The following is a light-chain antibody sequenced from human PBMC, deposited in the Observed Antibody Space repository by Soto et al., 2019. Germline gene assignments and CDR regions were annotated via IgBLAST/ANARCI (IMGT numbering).Light chain of an antibody. CDR3: QQLLSYPIT. J-gene: IGKJ5*01. Sequence: DIQMTQSPSSLSASVGDRVTITCRASQSISSYLNWYQQKPGKAPKLLIYAASSLQSGVPSRFSGSGSGTEFTLTISSLQPDDFATYYCQQLLSYPITFGQGTRLEIK. CDR1: QSISSY. CDR2: AAS. V-gene: IGKV1-39*01.